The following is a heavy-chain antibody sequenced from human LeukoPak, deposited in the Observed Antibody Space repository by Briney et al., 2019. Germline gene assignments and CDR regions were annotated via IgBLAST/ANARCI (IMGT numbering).Heavy chain of an antibody. CDR3: AKVPLRSGWKVFDY. V-gene: IGHV3-23*01. Sequence: PGGTLRLSCAASGFTFSSYGMSWVRQAPGKGLEWVSVISNSGGSTDYADSVKGRFTISRDNSKNTLYLQMNSLRAEDTAVYYYAKVPLRSGWKVFDYWGQGTLVTVSS. D-gene: IGHD6-19*01. CDR1: GFTFSSYG. J-gene: IGHJ4*02. CDR2: ISNSGGST.